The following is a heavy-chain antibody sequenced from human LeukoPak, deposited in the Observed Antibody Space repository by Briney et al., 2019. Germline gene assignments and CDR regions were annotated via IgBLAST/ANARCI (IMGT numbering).Heavy chain of an antibody. D-gene: IGHD2-15*01. CDR2: FYYGWST. CDR3: ARDVPFYCSGGSCYGNYFDY. V-gene: IGHV4-59*01. Sequence: SAPLSLTYTVSGGFISSYYWSWIRQPPGKGLEWVGYFYYGWSTNYNPSLKSRVTISVDTSKNQFSLKLSSVTAADTAVYYCARDVPFYCSGGSCYGNYFDYWGQGTLVTVSS. J-gene: IGHJ4*02. CDR1: GGFISSYY.